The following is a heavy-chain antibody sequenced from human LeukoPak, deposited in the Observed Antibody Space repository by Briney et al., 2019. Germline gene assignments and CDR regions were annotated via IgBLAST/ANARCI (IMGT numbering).Heavy chain of an antibody. CDR2: INHSGST. V-gene: IGHV4-34*01. J-gene: IGHJ4*02. CDR1: GGSFSGYY. D-gene: IGHD3-10*01. CDR3: ARTLSITMVRGVDD. Sequence: SETLSLTCAVYGGSFSGYYWSWIRQPPGKGLEWIGEINHSGSTNYNPSLKSRVTISVDTSKNQFSLKLSSVTAADTAVYYCARTLSITMVRGVDDWGQGTLVTVSS.